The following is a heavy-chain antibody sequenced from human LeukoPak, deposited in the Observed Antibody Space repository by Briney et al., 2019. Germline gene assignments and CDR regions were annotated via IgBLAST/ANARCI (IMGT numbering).Heavy chain of an antibody. J-gene: IGHJ3*02. CDR1: GGSISSYY. Sequence: SETLSLTCTVSGGSISSYYWSWIRQPPGKGLERIGYIYYSGSTNYNPSLKSRVTISVDTSKNQFSLKLSSVTAADTAVYYCARDHRVTPGAFDIWGQGTMVTVSS. CDR3: ARDHRVTPGAFDI. D-gene: IGHD4-23*01. V-gene: IGHV4-59*01. CDR2: IYYSGST.